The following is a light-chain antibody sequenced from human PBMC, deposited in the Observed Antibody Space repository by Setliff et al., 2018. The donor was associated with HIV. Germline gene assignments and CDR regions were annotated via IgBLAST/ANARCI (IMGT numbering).Light chain of an antibody. CDR3: SSYTSRNTLV. V-gene: IGLV2-14*01. Sequence: QSALTQPASVSGSPGQSITISCTGTSSDVGGYKYVYWYQQHPGKAPKLMIYEVSNRPSGISNRSSGSKSGNTASLTISGLQAEDEADYYCSSYTSRNTLVFGTGTKVTVL. CDR2: EVS. CDR1: SSDVGGYKY. J-gene: IGLJ1*01.